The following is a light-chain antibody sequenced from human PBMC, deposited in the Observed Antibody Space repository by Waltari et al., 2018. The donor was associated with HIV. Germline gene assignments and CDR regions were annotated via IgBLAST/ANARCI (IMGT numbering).Light chain of an antibody. CDR3: CSYAGSSTFV. J-gene: IGLJ2*01. Sequence: QSALTQPASVSGSPGQSITISCTGTSSDVGNYNYVSWYQQHPGKAPKLMIYDVTKRPSGISDRFSGSKSGNTASLTISGLQAEDEADYYCCSYAGSSTFVFGAGTKLTVL. CDR1: SSDVGNYNY. V-gene: IGLV2-23*02. CDR2: DVT.